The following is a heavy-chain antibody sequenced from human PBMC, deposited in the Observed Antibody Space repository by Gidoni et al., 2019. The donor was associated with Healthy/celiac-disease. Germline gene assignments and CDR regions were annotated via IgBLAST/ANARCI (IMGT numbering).Heavy chain of an antibody. CDR2: ISGSGGST. CDR3: AKGPANEYLGGRYFDY. J-gene: IGHJ4*02. V-gene: IGHV3-23*04. Sequence: EVQLVESGGGLVQPGGSLRLSCAASGFTFSSYAMSWVRQAPGKGLEWVSAISGSGGSTYYADSVKGRFTISRDNSKNTLYLQMNSLRAEDTAVYYCAKGPANEYLGGRYFDYWGQGTLVTVSS. CDR1: GFTFSSYA. D-gene: IGHD3-16*01.